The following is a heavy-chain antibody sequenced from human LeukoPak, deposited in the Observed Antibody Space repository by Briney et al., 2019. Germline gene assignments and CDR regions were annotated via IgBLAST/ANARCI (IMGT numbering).Heavy chain of an antibody. Sequence: GASVKVSCKASGYTFTSYVINWVGQATGRGLEGVGWRNPNSGNKGNAQKFQGRVTMTRNTSISTAYMELSSLRSEDTAVYYCAVGPTYYYDSSGYSDAFDIWGQGTMVTVSS. CDR2: RNPNSGNK. D-gene: IGHD3-22*01. CDR3: AVGPTYYYDSSGYSDAFDI. J-gene: IGHJ3*02. V-gene: IGHV1-8*01. CDR1: GYTFTSYV.